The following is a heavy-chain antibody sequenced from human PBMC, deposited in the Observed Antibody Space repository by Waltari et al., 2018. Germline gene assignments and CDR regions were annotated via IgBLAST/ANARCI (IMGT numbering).Heavy chain of an antibody. Sequence: QLQLQESGPGLGQTSETLSLTCTLAGASISSTTYYWGWNRQPPGNGLEWIGSIYYGGSTYYSPSLKSRVIISVDTSKNQFSLKLNSVTAADTAIYYCARQDYDILTGYRSRNWFDPWGQGTLVTVSS. J-gene: IGHJ5*02. CDR3: ARQDYDILTGYRSRNWFDP. D-gene: IGHD3-9*01. CDR1: GASISSTTYY. CDR2: IYYGGST. V-gene: IGHV4-39*01.